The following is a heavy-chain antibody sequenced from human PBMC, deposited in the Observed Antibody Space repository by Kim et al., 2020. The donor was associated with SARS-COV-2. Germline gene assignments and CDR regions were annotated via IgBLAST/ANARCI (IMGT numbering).Heavy chain of an antibody. CDR2: IYYSGST. Sequence: SETLSLTCTVSGGSISSYYWSWIRQPPGKGLEWIGYIYYSGSTNYNPSLKSRVTISVDTSKNQFSLKLSSVTAADTAVNSCARLCPGDGMDVWGQGTTGT. CDR1: GGSISSYY. CDR3: ARLCPGDGMDV. V-gene: IGHV4-59*08. D-gene: IGHD4-17*01. J-gene: IGHJ6*02.